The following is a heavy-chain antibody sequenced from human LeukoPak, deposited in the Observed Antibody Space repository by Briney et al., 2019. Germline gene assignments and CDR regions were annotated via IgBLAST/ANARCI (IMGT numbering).Heavy chain of an antibody. CDR3: ARLRLDIVVVPAAEYYFDY. Sequence: ASVKVSCKASGYTFTSYGISWVRQAPGQGLEWMGWISAYNGNTNYAQKLQGGVTMTTDTSTSTAHMELRSLRSDDTAVYYCARLRLDIVVVPAAEYYFDYWGQGTLVTVSS. CDR1: GYTFTSYG. CDR2: ISAYNGNT. V-gene: IGHV1-18*04. D-gene: IGHD2-2*03. J-gene: IGHJ4*02.